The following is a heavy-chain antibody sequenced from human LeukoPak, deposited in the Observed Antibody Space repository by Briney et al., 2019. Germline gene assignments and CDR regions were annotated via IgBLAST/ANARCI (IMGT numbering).Heavy chain of an antibody. J-gene: IGHJ4*02. CDR3: AREGSYGGRYFDF. D-gene: IGHD1-26*01. CDR2: IKQDGSEK. Sequence: PGGSLRLSCAAAAFTFNSYWINWVRQAQGKGLEWVANIKQDGSEKYYVDSVKGRFTISRDNAKNSLYLQMSSLRAEDTAVYYCAREGSYGGRYFDFWGQGTLVTVSS. CDR1: AFTFNSYW. V-gene: IGHV3-7*01.